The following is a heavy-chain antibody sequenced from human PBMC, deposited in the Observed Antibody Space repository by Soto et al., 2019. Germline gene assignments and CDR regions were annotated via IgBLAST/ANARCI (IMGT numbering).Heavy chain of an antibody. J-gene: IGHJ4*02. D-gene: IGHD6-19*01. V-gene: IGHV3-53*01. CDR2: IYSGGST. CDR1: GFTVSSNY. CDR3: ARGIAVDVFDY. Sequence: EVQLVESGGGLIQPGGSLRLSCAASGFTVSSNYMSWVRQAPGKGLEWVSVIYSGGSTYYGDSVKGRFTISRDNSKNTLYLQMTTLRAEDTAVYYCARGIAVDVFDYWGQGTLVTVAS.